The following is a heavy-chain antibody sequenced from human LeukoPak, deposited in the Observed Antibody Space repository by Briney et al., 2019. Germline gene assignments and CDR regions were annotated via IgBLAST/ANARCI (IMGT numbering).Heavy chain of an antibody. CDR2: MNPNSGNT. CDR1: GYTFTSYD. CDR3: ARGPSGSWSSRVRYMDV. Sequence: ASVNVSCKASGYTFTSYDINWVRQAPGQGLEWMGWMNPNSGNTGYAQKFQGRVTITWNTSISTAFMDLSSLRSEDTAVYYCARGPSGSWSSRVRYMDVWGKGTTLSVPS. J-gene: IGHJ6*03. D-gene: IGHD6-13*01. V-gene: IGHV1-8*03.